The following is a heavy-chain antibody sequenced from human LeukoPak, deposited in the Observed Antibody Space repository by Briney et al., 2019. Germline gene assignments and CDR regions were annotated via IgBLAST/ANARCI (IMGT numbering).Heavy chain of an antibody. CDR2: IYYSGNT. CDR3: TRTHNKPTNWFDP. Sequence: PSETLSLTCTVSGASFRSDTYFWGWIRQPPGKGPEWLGSIYYSGNTYYNPSLKSRVTISIDTSKNQFSLKLSSVTAADTAVHYCTRTHNKPTNWFDPWGQGTLVTVSS. J-gene: IGHJ5*02. CDR1: GASFRSDTYF. V-gene: IGHV4-39*01.